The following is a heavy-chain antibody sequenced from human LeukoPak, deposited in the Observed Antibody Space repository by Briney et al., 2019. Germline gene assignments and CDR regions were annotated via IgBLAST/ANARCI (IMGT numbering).Heavy chain of an antibody. D-gene: IGHD3-16*02. CDR1: GGPISSYY. V-gene: IGHV4-59*01. Sequence: SETLSLTCTVSGGPISSYYWSWIRQPPGKGLEWIGYISYSGSTNYNPSLKSRVTISVDTSKNQFSLKLSSVTAADTAVYYCAKYVWGSYPTFEDYWGQGTLVTVSS. CDR2: ISYSGST. J-gene: IGHJ4*02. CDR3: AKYVWGSYPTFEDY.